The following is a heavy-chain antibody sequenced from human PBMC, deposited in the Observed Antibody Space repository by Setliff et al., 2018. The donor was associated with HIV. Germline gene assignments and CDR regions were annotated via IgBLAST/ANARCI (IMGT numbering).Heavy chain of an antibody. J-gene: IGHJ4*02. Sequence: SETLSLTCTVSGGSISSSNYYWGWIRQPPGKGLEWIGSIYYSGSTYYNPYLKSLVTISVDTSKNQFTLKLTSLTATDTAVYYCARHEKMLGSDWYFDYWGQGTLVTVSS. CDR1: GGSISSSNYY. V-gene: IGHV4-39*01. D-gene: IGHD6-19*01. CDR2: IYYSGST. CDR3: ARHEKMLGSDWYFDY.